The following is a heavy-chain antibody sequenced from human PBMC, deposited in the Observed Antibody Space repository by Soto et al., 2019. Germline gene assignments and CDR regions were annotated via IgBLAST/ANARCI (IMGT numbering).Heavy chain of an antibody. J-gene: IGHJ4*02. V-gene: IGHV4-61*08. Sequence: SETLSLTCTVSGGSISSGGYYWSWIRQPPGKGLEWIGYIYYSGSTNYNPSLKSRVTISVDTSKNQFSLKLSSVTAADTAVYYCARGNCSSTSCYGFDYWGQGTLVTVSS. CDR1: GGSISSGGYY. CDR3: ARGNCSSTSCYGFDY. CDR2: IYYSGST. D-gene: IGHD2-2*01.